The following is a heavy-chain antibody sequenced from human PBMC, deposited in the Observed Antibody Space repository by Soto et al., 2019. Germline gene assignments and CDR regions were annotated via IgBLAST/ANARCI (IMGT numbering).Heavy chain of an antibody. CDR2: ISYDGSNK. CDR3: AKNLQLERRSLYYYGMDV. CDR1: GFTFSSYA. J-gene: IGHJ6*02. D-gene: IGHD1-1*01. V-gene: IGHV3-30-3*02. Sequence: GGSLRLSCAASGFTFSSYAMHWVRQAPGKGLEWVAVISYDGSNKYYADSVKGRFTISRDNSKNTLYLQMDSLRAEDTAVYYCAKNLQLERRSLYYYGMDVWGQGTTVTVSS.